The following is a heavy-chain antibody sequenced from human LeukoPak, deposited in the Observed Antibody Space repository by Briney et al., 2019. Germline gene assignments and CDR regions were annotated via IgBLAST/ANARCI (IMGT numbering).Heavy chain of an antibody. V-gene: IGHV4-59*01. CDR1: GGSIRNYY. Sequence: SETLSLTCTVSGGSIRNYYWSWIRQPPGKGLEWIGYIYHSGSTNYNPSLKSRVTISVDTSKNQFSLKLSSVIAADTAVYYCARGLISYSGSANFDYWGQGTLVTVSS. J-gene: IGHJ4*02. CDR2: IYHSGST. CDR3: ARGLISYSGSANFDY. D-gene: IGHD1-26*01.